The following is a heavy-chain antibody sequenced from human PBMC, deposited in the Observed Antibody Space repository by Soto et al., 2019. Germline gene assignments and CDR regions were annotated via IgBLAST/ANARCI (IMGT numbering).Heavy chain of an antibody. V-gene: IGHV3-30-3*01. Sequence: GGSLRLSCAASGFTFSSYAMHWVRQAPGKGLEWVAVISYDGSNKYYADSVKGRFTISRDNSKNTLYLQMNSLRAEDTAVYYCARDQSTTVTTLFGYYYYGMDVWGQGTTVTVSS. CDR2: ISYDGSNK. D-gene: IGHD4-17*01. J-gene: IGHJ6*02. CDR1: GFTFSSYA. CDR3: ARDQSTTVTTLFGYYYYGMDV.